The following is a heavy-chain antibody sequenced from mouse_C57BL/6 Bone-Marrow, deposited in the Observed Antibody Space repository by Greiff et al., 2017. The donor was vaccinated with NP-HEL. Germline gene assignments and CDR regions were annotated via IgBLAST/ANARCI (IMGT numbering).Heavy chain of an antibody. CDR3: AIGAYGNYRWYFDV. CDR1: GYTFTSYG. CDR2: IYPRSGNT. V-gene: IGHV1-81*01. Sequence: VQLQQSGAELARPGASVKLSCKASGYTFTSYGISWVKQRTGQGLEWIGEIYPRSGNTYYNEKFKGKATLTADKSSSTAYMELRSLTSEDSAVYFCAIGAYGNYRWYFDVWGTGTTVTVSS. D-gene: IGHD2-1*01. J-gene: IGHJ1*03.